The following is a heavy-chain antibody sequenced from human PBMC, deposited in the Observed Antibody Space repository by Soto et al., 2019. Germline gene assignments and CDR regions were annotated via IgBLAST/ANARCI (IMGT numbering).Heavy chain of an antibody. D-gene: IGHD2-21*02. CDR1: GYTFTSYA. J-gene: IGHJ4*02. CDR3: ARSIVVVTAADY. CDR2: INAGNGNT. V-gene: IGHV1-3*01. Sequence: SSVKVSCKASGYTFTSYAMHWVRQAPGQRLEWMGWINAGNGNTKYSQKFQGRVTITRDTSASTAYMELSSLRSEDTAVYYCARSIVVVTAADYWGQGTLVTVSS.